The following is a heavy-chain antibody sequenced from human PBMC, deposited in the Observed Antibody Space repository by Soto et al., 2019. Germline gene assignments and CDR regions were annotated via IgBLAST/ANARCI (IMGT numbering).Heavy chain of an antibody. CDR1: GGSISSYY. CDR2: IYYSGST. V-gene: IGHV4-59*01. Sequence: SETLSLTCTVSGGSISSYYWSWIRQPPGKGLEWIGYIYYSGSTNYNPSLKSRVTISVDTSKNQFSLKLSSVTAADTAVYYCARMGDSSGYPDYWGQGTLVTVSS. J-gene: IGHJ4*02. CDR3: ARMGDSSGYPDY. D-gene: IGHD3-22*01.